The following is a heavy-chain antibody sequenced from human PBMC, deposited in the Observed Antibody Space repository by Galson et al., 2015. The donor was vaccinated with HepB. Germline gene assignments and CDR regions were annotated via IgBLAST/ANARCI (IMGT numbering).Heavy chain of an antibody. V-gene: IGHV3-23*01. CDR1: GITFSSHA. CDR3: AQNRGTYGRMGGPIDY. D-gene: IGHD3-16*01. Sequence: SLRLSCAVSGITFSSHAMSWVRQAPGKGLEWVSSITGRGGSTYFADSVKGRFTVSRDNSRNRLYLQMSSLRGEDTAVYYCAQNRGTYGRMGGPIDYWGQGTLVTVSS. J-gene: IGHJ4*02. CDR2: ITGRGGST.